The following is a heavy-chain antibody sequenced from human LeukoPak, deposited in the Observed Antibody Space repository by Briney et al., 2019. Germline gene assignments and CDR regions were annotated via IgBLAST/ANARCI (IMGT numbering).Heavy chain of an antibody. V-gene: IGHV3-23*01. CDR1: GYTFNNYA. D-gene: IGHD1-1*01. CDR2: ISGSGSNT. CDR3: AKLVGNGTTQPDY. Sequence: GGSLRLSCAPCGYTFNNYAMTWVRQAPGKGLEWVSVISGSGSNTDYADSVKGRFTISRDNSKNTLSLQMNSLRAEDTAIYYCAKLVGNGTTQPDYWGQGTLVTVSS. J-gene: IGHJ4*02.